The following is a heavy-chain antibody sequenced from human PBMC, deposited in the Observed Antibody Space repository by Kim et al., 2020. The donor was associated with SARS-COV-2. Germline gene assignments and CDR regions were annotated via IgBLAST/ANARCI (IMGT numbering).Heavy chain of an antibody. CDR2: ISSSGSTI. Sequence: GGSLRLSCAASGFTFSSYEMNWVRQAPGKGLEWVSYISSSGSTIYYADSVKGRFTISRDNAKNSLYLQMNSLRAEDTAVYYCALEPRPGTVVTPDYWGQGTLVTVSS. D-gene: IGHD2-21*02. CDR1: GFTFSSYE. CDR3: ALEPRPGTVVTPDY. J-gene: IGHJ4*02. V-gene: IGHV3-48*03.